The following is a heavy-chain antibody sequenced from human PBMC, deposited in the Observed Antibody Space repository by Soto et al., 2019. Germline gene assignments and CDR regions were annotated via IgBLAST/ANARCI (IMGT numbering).Heavy chain of an antibody. Sequence: EVQLVESGGGLVKPGGSLRLSCAASGFTFSSYSMNWVSQAPGKGLEWVSSISSSSSYIYYADSVKGRFTISRDNAKNSLYLQMNSLRAEDTAVYYCARDSHISYYGDYPFDYWGQGTLVTVSS. CDR3: ARDSHISYYGDYPFDY. J-gene: IGHJ4*02. V-gene: IGHV3-21*01. CDR2: ISSSSSYI. CDR1: GFTFSSYS. D-gene: IGHD4-17*01.